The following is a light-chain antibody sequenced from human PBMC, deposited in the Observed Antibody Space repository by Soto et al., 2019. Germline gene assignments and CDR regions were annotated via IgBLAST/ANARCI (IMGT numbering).Light chain of an antibody. V-gene: IGKV1-5*01. CDR2: DVS. J-gene: IGKJ4*01. CDR1: QTVERW. CDR3: QQSYDVRVS. Sequence: DIQMTQSPSTLSASVGDRVTITCRASQTVERWLAWYQQKPGKAPNLLISDVSSLESGVPSRFSGSGSATEFTLTISGLQPDDFATYYCQQSYDVRVSFGGGTKVQI.